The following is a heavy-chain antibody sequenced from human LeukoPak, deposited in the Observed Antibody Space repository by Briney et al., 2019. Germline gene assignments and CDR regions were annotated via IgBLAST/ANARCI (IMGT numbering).Heavy chain of an antibody. V-gene: IGHV4-30-4*08. D-gene: IGHD3-3*01. CDR1: GGSISSGDYY. Sequence: PSQTLSLTCTVSGGSISSGDYYWSWIRQPPGKGLEWIGYIYYSGSTYYNPSLKSRVTVSVDTSKNQFSLKLSSVTAADTAVYYCARGSITIFGVVDYWGQGTLVTVSS. J-gene: IGHJ4*02. CDR2: IYYSGST. CDR3: ARGSITIFGVVDY.